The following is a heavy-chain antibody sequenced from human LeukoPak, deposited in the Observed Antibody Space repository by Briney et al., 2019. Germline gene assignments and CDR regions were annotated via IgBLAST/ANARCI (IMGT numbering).Heavy chain of an antibody. V-gene: IGHV3-30*02. CDR1: GFTFSSYG. Sequence: PGGSLRLSCAASGFTFSSYGMHWVRQAPGKGLEWVAFIRYDGSNKYYADSVKGRFTISRDNAKNSLYLQMNSLRAEDTAVYYCARDLPVAIDYWGQGTLVTVSS. CDR2: IRYDGSNK. CDR3: ARDLPVAIDY. J-gene: IGHJ4*02. D-gene: IGHD4-23*01.